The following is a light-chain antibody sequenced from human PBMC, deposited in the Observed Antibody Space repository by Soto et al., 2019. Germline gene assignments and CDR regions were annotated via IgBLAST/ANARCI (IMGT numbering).Light chain of an antibody. V-gene: IGKV1-39*01. Sequence: DIRMTQSPSSLSASVGDRVTITCRASQSIDTHLNWYQQHPGKAPNALIYEASNLQSGVPSRFSGSGSGTDFTLTISGLQPDGSATYYCHQTYSPPYTFGQGTKVEIK. J-gene: IGKJ1*01. CDR2: EAS. CDR3: HQTYSPPYT. CDR1: QSIDTH.